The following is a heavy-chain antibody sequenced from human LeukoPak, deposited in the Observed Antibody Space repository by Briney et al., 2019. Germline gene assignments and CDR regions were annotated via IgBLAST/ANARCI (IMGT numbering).Heavy chain of an antibody. V-gene: IGHV3-21*01. CDR1: GFNFTNYN. CDR3: ARGPIMVFGVVVPFPMDV. Sequence: GGSLRLSCVPSGFNFTNYNMNWVRQAPGKGLEWISSISSSSSDIHHLDSVKGRFTVSRDNAKSSLYLQMNSLRGEDTALYFCARGPIMVFGVVVPFPMDVWGKGTTVIVSS. J-gene: IGHJ6*03. CDR2: ISSSSSDI. D-gene: IGHD3-3*01.